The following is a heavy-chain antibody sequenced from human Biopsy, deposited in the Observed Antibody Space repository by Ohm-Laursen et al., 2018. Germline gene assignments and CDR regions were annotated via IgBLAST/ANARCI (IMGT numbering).Heavy chain of an antibody. J-gene: IGHJ4*02. Sequence: SETLSLTCTVSGASLSSHYWSWIRQPPGKGLEWLGYFYGSGNTYYNPSLKSRVTISVDPSKNQFSLKLNAVTAADTAVYYCAKGITVYGVVLPYYFDDWGQGTLVIVSS. V-gene: IGHV4-59*11. CDR2: FYGSGNT. CDR3: AKGITVYGVVLPYYFDD. CDR1: GASLSSHY. D-gene: IGHD3-3*01.